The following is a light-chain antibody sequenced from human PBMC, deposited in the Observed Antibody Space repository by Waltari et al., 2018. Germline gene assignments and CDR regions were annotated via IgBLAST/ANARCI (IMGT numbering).Light chain of an antibody. J-gene: IGKJ1*01. V-gene: IGKV3-20*01. CDR2: RAS. CDR1: QTVGSSS. Sequence: EIVLTQSPGTASLSPGERVTLSCRASQTVGSSSLAWYQQTPGQAPRLVIYRASRRATGFPDRFSGSGSGTEFSLTISRLEPEDFAVYYCQQHGTLPATFGQGTKVEIK. CDR3: QQHGTLPAT.